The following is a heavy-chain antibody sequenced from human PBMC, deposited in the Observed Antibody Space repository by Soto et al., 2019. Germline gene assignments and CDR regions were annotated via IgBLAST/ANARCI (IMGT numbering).Heavy chain of an antibody. CDR2: IYYSGST. CDR1: GGSISSDY. V-gene: IGHV4-59*01. J-gene: IGHJ6*02. CDR3: ARDRRVRGVIRLGDV. D-gene: IGHD3-10*01. Sequence: SETLSLTCTVSGGSISSDYWSWIRQPPGKVLEWIAYIYYSGSTNYNPSLKSRVTISVDTSKNQFSLKLSSVTAADTAVYYCARDRRVRGVIRLGDVWGQGTTVNVSS.